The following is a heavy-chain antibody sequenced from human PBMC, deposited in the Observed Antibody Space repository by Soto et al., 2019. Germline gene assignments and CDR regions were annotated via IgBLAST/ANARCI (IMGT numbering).Heavy chain of an antibody. Sequence: EVQLVESGGDLVQPGGSLRLSCAASGFTFSNYWRHWVRQATGKGLVCVSRINNDGSVTTYADSVKGRFTISRDNAKDTLDLEMNSLSAEDTAVYYCARDRSLWFRDDWGQGTLVTVSS. D-gene: IGHD3-10*01. CDR2: INNDGSVT. CDR1: GFTFSNYW. CDR3: ARDRSLWFRDD. V-gene: IGHV3-74*01. J-gene: IGHJ4*02.